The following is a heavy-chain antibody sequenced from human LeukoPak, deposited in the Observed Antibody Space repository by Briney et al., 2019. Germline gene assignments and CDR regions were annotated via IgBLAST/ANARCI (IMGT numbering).Heavy chain of an antibody. CDR1: GFSFDTYA. J-gene: IGHJ4*02. CDR3: AREIFGSGCYPDF. D-gene: IGHD3-10*01. Sequence: GGSLRLSCAASGFSFDTYAMHWVRQAPGQGLEWVALIWHDGSHKFYSNSVRGQFTISRDNSKNTVYLQMNNLRPDDTAVYYCAREIFGSGCYPDFWGQGTLVTVSS. CDR2: IWHDGSHK. V-gene: IGHV3-33*01.